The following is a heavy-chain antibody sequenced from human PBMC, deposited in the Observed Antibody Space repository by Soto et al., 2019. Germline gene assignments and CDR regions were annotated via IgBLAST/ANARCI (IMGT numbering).Heavy chain of an antibody. D-gene: IGHD3-9*01. CDR2: ISAYNGNT. CDR1: GYTFTSYG. V-gene: IGHV1-18*01. CDR3: ARDRGLRYFDWFSDAFDI. J-gene: IGHJ3*02. Sequence: QVQLVQSGAEVKKPGASVKVSCKASGYTFTSYGISWVRQAPGQGLEWMGWISAYNGNTNYAQKLQGRVTMTTDTXTXTXXMELRSLRSDDTAVYYCARDRGLRYFDWFSDAFDIWGQGTMVTVSS.